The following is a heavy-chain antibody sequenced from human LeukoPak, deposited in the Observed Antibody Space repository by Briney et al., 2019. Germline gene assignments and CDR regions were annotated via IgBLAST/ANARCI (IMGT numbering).Heavy chain of an antibody. Sequence: GGSLRLSCAASGFTFRRNWMHWVRQAPGKGLVWVSRINSDGSVTDYADSVKGRFTISRDNGKKTPYLHMDSLRAEDTAVYYCVRPSESWLGQGLWGQGTLVTVSS. CDR2: INSDGSVT. J-gene: IGHJ4*02. D-gene: IGHD6-25*01. V-gene: IGHV3-74*01. CDR1: GFTFRRNW. CDR3: VRPSESWLGQGL.